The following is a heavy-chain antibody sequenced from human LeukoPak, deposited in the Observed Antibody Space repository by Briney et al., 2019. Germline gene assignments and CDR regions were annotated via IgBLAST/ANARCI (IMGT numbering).Heavy chain of an antibody. CDR2: ISGSGGST. D-gene: IGHD3-22*01. CDR1: GFTFSSYA. J-gene: IGHJ5*02. V-gene: IGHV3-23*01. CDR3: AREVLEYYYDSSGSNGWFDP. Sequence: GGSLRLSCAASGFTFSSYAMSWVRQAPGKGLEWVSAISGSGGSTYYADSVKGRFTISRDNSKNTLYLQMNSLRAEDTAVYYCAREVLEYYYDSSGSNGWFDPWGQGTLVTVSS.